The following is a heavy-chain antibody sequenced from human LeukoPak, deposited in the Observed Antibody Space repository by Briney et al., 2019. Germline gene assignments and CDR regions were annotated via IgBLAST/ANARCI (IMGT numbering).Heavy chain of an antibody. CDR1: GYTFTSYD. CDR3: ARGQAAQNWFDP. V-gene: IGHV1-8*01. J-gene: IGHJ5*02. Sequence: ASVKVSCKASGYTFTSYDINWVRQATGQGLEWMGWMNPNSGNTGYAQKFQGRVTMTRNTSISTAYMELSSLSSEDTAVYYCARGQAAQNWFDPWGQGTLVTVSS. D-gene: IGHD6-6*01. CDR2: MNPNSGNT.